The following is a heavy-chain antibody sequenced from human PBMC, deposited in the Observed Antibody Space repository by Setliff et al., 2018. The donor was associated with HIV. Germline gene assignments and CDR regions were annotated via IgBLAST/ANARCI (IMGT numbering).Heavy chain of an antibody. CDR2: IHFSGTT. CDR1: GASVASSSY. V-gene: IGHV4-39*07. CDR3: ARSPDY. J-gene: IGHJ4*02. Sequence: PSETLSLTCTVSGASVASSSYWGWIRQPPGKELEWIGSIHFSGTTYYNPSLKSRVTISVDTSKNQFFLKLTSVTAADTAMYYCARSPDYWGQGTQVTVSS.